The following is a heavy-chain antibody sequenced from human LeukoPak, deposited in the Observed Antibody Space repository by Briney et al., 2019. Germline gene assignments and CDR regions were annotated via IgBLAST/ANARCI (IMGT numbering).Heavy chain of an antibody. V-gene: IGHV5-51*01. CDR2: IYPGESDT. CDR3: ARQARENYDFWSGYDTDFDY. CDR1: GYSFTSYW. Sequence: GESLKISCKGSGYSFTSYWIGWVRQMPGKGLEWMGIIYPGESDTRYSPSFQGQVTISADKSISTAYLQWSSLKASDTAMYYCARQARENYDFWSGYDTDFDYWGQGTLVTVSS. D-gene: IGHD3-3*01. J-gene: IGHJ4*02.